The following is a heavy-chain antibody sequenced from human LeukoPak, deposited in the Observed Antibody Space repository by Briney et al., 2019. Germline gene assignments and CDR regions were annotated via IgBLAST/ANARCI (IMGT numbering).Heavy chain of an antibody. V-gene: IGHV1-3*01. CDR1: GYTFTSYA. D-gene: IGHD3-9*01. CDR2: INAGNGDT. CDR3: ARELPPLRYFDWLSDY. Sequence: ASVKVSCKASGYTFTSYAMHWVRQAPGQRLEWMGWINAGNGDTKYSQKFQGRVTITRDTSASTAYMELSSLRSEDTAVYYCARELPPLRYFDWLSDYWGQGTLVTVSS. J-gene: IGHJ4*02.